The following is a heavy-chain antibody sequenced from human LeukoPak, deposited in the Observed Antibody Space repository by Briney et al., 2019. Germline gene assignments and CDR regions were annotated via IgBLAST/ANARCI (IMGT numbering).Heavy chain of an antibody. Sequence: PSETLSLTCTVSGGSLSSSSYYWGWIRQPPGKGLEWIGSIYYSGSTYYNPSLKSRVTISVDTSKNQFSLKLSSVTAADTAVYYCARTTRRAAAPRVDFDYWGQGTLVTVSS. CDR3: ARTTRRAAAPRVDFDY. CDR1: GGSLSSSSYY. V-gene: IGHV4-39*01. CDR2: IYYSGST. J-gene: IGHJ4*02. D-gene: IGHD6-13*01.